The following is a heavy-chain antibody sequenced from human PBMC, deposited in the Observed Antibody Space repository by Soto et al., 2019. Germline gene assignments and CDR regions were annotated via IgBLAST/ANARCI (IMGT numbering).Heavy chain of an antibody. CDR3: VQSRCGGDCLQSYSSHSYYGLDV. CDR2: IYWDDDK. J-gene: IGHJ6*02. Sequence: QITLKESGPTLVKPTQTLTLTCTFSGFSLSTTGVGVGWIRQPPGKALEWLALIYWDDDKRYNPSLNSRLTIPKDHSKNQVVLAMTNMDPVDTATFYCVQSRCGGDCLQSYSSHSYYGLDVWGQGTTVTVSS. D-gene: IGHD2-21*02. V-gene: IGHV2-5*02. CDR1: GFSLSTTGVG.